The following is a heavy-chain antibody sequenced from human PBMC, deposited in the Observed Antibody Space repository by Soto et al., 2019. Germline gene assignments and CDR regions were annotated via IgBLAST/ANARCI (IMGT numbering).Heavy chain of an antibody. CDR2: ISASNGNT. Sequence: QVQMVQSGAEAKKPGTAVKVSCKASGYTFTNFGVTWVRQAPGQGLEWMGWISASNGNTNYAWRFQGRVTMTTDPSTATAYMELRSLISDDTAIYYCARARCSSASCYKSTWFEPWGQGTLVTVSS. J-gene: IGHJ5*02. V-gene: IGHV1-18*01. CDR3: ARARCSSASCYKSTWFEP. CDR1: GYTFTNFG. D-gene: IGHD2-2*02.